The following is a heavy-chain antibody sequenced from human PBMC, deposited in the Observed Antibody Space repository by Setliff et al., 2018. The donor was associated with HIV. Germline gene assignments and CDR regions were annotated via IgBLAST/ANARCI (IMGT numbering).Heavy chain of an antibody. CDR2: IYSTGST. D-gene: IGHD6-13*01. CDR1: GPSINIHY. J-gene: IGHJ4*02. CDR3: ARLPDINSWPFDY. Sequence: PSETLSLTCAVSGPSINIHYWSWIRQSPGKGFEWIGYIYSTGSTNYNPSLQSRVTISMVASRNQFSLKVTSVTAADTAVYYCARLPDINSWPFDYWARGTLVTVSS. V-gene: IGHV4-59*11.